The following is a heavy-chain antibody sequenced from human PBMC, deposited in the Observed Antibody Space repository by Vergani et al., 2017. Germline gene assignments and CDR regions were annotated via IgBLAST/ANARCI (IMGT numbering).Heavy chain of an antibody. CDR3: AKANPRNSGDDYLYNYHTIDN. CDR2: ISGSGGST. Sequence: EVQLLESGGDLVQPGGSLRLSCAASGFTFNHYAMHWVRQAPGKGLEWVSGISGSGGSTYYAGSVKGRFTISRDSSKNTLYLQMNSLSAGDTAVYYCAKANPRNSGDDYLYNYHTIDNWGKGTTVTVSS. J-gene: IGHJ6*04. CDR1: GFTFNHYA. D-gene: IGHD5-12*01. V-gene: IGHV3-23*01.